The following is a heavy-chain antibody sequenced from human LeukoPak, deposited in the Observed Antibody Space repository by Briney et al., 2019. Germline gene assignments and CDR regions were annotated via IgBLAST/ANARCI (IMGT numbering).Heavy chain of an antibody. J-gene: IGHJ3*02. Sequence: ASVTVSCKASGYTFTSYGISWVRQAPGQGLEWIGWISAYNGNTNYAQKLQGRVTMNTDTSTSTAYMELRSLRSDATAVYSCARDRQAAVDAFDIWGQGTMVTVSS. CDR3: ARDRQAAVDAFDI. CDR1: GYTFTSYG. CDR2: ISAYNGNT. V-gene: IGHV1-18*01. D-gene: IGHD6-13*01.